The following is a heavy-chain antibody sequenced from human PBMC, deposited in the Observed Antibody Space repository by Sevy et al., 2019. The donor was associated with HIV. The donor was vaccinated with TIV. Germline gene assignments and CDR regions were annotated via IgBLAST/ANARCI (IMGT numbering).Heavy chain of an antibody. CDR3: AKEGGGYYYDSCGLFDY. J-gene: IGHJ4*02. CDR1: GFTFSSYA. Sequence: GGSLRLSCAASGFTFSSYAMSWVRQAPGKGLEWVSAISGSGYLTYYTDSVKGRFTISRDNSKNTLYLQMNSLRAEDTAVYYCAKEGGGYYYDSCGLFDYWGQGTLVTVSS. V-gene: IGHV3-23*01. D-gene: IGHD3-22*01. CDR2: ISGSGYLT.